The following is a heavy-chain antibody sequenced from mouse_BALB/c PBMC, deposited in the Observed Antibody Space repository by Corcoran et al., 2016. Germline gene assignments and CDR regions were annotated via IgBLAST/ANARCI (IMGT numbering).Heavy chain of an antibody. J-gene: IGHJ4*01. CDR1: GYTFTNYG. CDR3: ATYGSSYAMDY. Sequence: QIQLVQSGPELKKPGETVKISCKASGYTFTNYGMNWVKQAPGKGLKWMGWINTYTGEPTYADDFKGRFAFSLETSASTAYLQINNLKNEDTATYFWATYGSSYAMDYWGQGTSVTVSS. D-gene: IGHD1-1*01. CDR2: INTYTGEP. V-gene: IGHV9-3-1*01.